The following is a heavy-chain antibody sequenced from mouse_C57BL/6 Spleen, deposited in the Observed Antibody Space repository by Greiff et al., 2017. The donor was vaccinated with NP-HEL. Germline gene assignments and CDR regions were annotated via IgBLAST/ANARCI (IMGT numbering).Heavy chain of an antibody. CDR2: INPNNGGT. CDR1: GYTFTSYW. J-gene: IGHJ3*01. D-gene: IGHD1-1*01. CDR3: ASYYGSSWGFAY. Sequence: QVQLQQPGAELVKPGASVKMSCKASGYTFTSYWITWVKQRPGQGLEWIGDINPNNGGTSYNQKFKGKATLTVDKSSSTAYMELRSLTSEDSAVYYCASYYGSSWGFAYWGQGTLVTVSA. V-gene: IGHV1-55*01.